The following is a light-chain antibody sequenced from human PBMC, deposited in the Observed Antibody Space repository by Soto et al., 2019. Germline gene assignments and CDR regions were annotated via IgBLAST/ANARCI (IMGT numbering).Light chain of an antibody. CDR2: EVS. Sequence: QSFLTQPASVSGSPVQSITISCTGTSSDVGSYNYVSWYQQHQGKFPKLMIYEVSDRPSGISSRFSGSKSGNTASLTISGPQTEDEADYYRSSYTSXSTLVGTGTKVXV. CDR1: SSDVGSYNY. CDR3: SSYTSXSTL. V-gene: IGLV2-14*01. J-gene: IGLJ1*01.